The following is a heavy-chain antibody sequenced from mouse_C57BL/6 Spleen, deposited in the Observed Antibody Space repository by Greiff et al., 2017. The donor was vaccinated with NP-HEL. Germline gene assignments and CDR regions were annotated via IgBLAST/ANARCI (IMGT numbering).Heavy chain of an antibody. D-gene: IGHD2-5*01. J-gene: IGHJ3*01. V-gene: IGHV1-81*01. Sequence: VQRVESGAELARPGASVKLSCKASGYTFTSYGISWVKQRTGQGLEWIGEIYPRSGNTYYNEKFKGKATLTADKSSSTAYMELRSLTSEDSAVYFCASVGFYSKGWFAYWGQGTLVTVSA. CDR3: ASVGFYSKGWFAY. CDR1: GYTFTSYG. CDR2: IYPRSGNT.